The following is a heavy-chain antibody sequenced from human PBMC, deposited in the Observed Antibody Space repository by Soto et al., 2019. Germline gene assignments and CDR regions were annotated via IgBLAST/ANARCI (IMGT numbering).Heavy chain of an antibody. V-gene: IGHV4-61*01. Sequence: SETLSLTCTVSGGSISGGSYYWSWIRQSPGKGLEWIGYIYNTGTTKYNATIKSRVTISVDTSKNQFSLRLNSVTAADTAVYYCAREYTAWPLAYGLDVWGQGTTVTVSS. D-gene: IGHD2-2*02. J-gene: IGHJ6*02. CDR1: GGSISGGSYY. CDR2: IYNTGTT. CDR3: AREYTAWPLAYGLDV.